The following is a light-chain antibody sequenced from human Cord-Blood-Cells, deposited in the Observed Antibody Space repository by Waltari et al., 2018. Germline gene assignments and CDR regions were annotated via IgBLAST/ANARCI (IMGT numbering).Light chain of an antibody. V-gene: IGKV1-NL1*01. Sequence: DTQITHSPSSLSASVGDRVPITCRASQGISNSLACYQQKPGNAPKLLLYDASRLESGVPSRFSGSGSGTDYTLTISSLQPEDFATDYCQQYYSTPLTFGGGTKVEIK. CDR1: QGISNS. CDR3: QQYYSTPLT. CDR2: DAS. J-gene: IGKJ4*01.